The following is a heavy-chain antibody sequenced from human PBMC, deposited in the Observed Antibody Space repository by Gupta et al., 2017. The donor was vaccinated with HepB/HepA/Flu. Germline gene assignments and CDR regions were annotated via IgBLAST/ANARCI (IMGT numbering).Heavy chain of an antibody. Sequence: EVQVVESGGALVQPGGSLRLSCAASVFTFSSYWMNWVRQAPGKGLEWVANIKQDGSEKKYVDSVKGRFSISRDNAQNSLYLQMNTLRVEDTAVYYCAAGAGWLIDYWGQGTLVTVSS. CDR2: IKQDGSEK. CDR1: VFTFSSYW. J-gene: IGHJ4*01. D-gene: IGHD6-19*01. V-gene: IGHV3-7*01. CDR3: AAGAGWLIDY.